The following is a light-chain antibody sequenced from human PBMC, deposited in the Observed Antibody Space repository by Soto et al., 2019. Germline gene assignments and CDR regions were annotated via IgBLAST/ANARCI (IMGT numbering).Light chain of an antibody. J-gene: IGKJ3*01. V-gene: IGKV3-11*01. CDR1: QSVSSY. CDR3: QQRSNWAPIT. Sequence: EIVSTQSPATLSLSPGERATLSCRASQSVSSYLAWYQHKPGQAPRLLIYDAFNRATGVPVRFSGSGSGTDFTLTISSLEPEDFAVYYCQQRSNWAPITFGPGTKVDFK. CDR2: DAF.